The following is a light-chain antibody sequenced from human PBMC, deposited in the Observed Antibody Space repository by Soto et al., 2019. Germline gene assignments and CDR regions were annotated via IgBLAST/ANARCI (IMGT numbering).Light chain of an antibody. V-gene: IGKV1-39*01. CDR2: AAS. J-gene: IGKJ5*01. CDR3: QQTYSTSIT. Sequence: DIQMTQSPSSLSASVGDRVTITCRASQSIDIYLNWYQQKPGSAPKVLIYAASSLQSGVPSRFSGSGSGTDFTLTISNLQLEDFANYYCQQTYSTSITFGQGTRLDIK. CDR1: QSIDIY.